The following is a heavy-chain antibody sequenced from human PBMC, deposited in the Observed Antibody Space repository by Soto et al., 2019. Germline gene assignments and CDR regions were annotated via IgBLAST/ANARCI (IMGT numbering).Heavy chain of an antibody. D-gene: IGHD6-13*01. V-gene: IGHV1-24*01. CDR2: FDPEDGET. Sequence: ASVKVSCKVSGYTLTELSMHWVRQAPGKGLEWMGGFDPEDGETIYAQKLQGRVTMTEDTSTDTAYMELSSLRSEDTAVYYCATAHRSPIAAAANRQDYWGQGTLVTVSS. CDR1: GYTLTELS. J-gene: IGHJ4*02. CDR3: ATAHRSPIAAAANRQDY.